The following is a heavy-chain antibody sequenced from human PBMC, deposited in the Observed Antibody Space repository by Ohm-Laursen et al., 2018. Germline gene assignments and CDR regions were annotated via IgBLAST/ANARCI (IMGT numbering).Heavy chain of an antibody. CDR1: GGSISSYY. CDR3: ARDMFGSYSS. D-gene: IGHD1-26*01. CDR2: IYYSGST. V-gene: IGHV4-59*01. Sequence: GTLSLTCTVSGGSISSYYWSWIRQPPGKGLEWIGYIYYSGSTNYNPSLKSRVTISVDTSKNQFSLKLSSVTAADTAVYYCARDMFGSYSSWGQGTLVTASS. J-gene: IGHJ4*02.